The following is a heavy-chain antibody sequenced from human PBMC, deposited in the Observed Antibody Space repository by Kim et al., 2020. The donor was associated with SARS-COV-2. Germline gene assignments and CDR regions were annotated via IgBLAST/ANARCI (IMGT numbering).Heavy chain of an antibody. Sequence: SETLSLTCTVSGGSISSGSYYWSWNRQPAGKGLEWIGRIYTSGSTNYNPSLKSRVTISVDTSKNQFSLKLSSVTAADTAVYYCARHSPNYGDYDYWGQGTLVTVSS. J-gene: IGHJ4*02. D-gene: IGHD4-17*01. CDR1: GGSISSGSYY. CDR3: ARHSPNYGDYDY. V-gene: IGHV4-61*02. CDR2: IYTSGST.